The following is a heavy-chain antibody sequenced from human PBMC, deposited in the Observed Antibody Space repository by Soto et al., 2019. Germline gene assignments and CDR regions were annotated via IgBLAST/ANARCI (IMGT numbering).Heavy chain of an antibody. D-gene: IGHD3-16*01. CDR3: ARDNTIGGRYFDY. V-gene: IGHV3-33*01. CDR1: GFTFSDYG. J-gene: IGHJ4*02. Sequence: PGGSLRLSCAASGFTFSDYGIHLVRQAPGKGLEWVAVIWYDGSKKYYADSVMGRFTVSRDNSKNTLYLQMNSLRAEDTAVYYCARDNTIGGRYFDYWGQGT. CDR2: IWYDGSKK.